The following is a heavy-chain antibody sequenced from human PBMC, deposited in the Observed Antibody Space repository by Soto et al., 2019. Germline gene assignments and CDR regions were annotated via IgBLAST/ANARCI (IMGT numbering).Heavy chain of an antibody. J-gene: IGHJ4*02. CDR3: AKDVYSSGWYDGGFDY. Sequence: QPGGSLRFSCAASGFTFSSYAMSWVRQAPGKGLEWVSAISGSGGSTYYAGSVKGRFTISRDNSKNTLYLQMNSLRAEDTAVYYCAKDVYSSGWYDGGFDYWGQGTLVTVSS. CDR1: GFTFSSYA. D-gene: IGHD6-19*01. V-gene: IGHV3-23*01. CDR2: ISGSGGST.